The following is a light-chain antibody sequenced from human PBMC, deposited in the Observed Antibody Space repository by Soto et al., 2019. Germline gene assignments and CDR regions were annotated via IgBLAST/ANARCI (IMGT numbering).Light chain of an antibody. J-gene: IGLJ1*01. CDR1: SSNIGAGYD. CDR2: GNS. V-gene: IGLV1-40*01. Sequence: VLTQPPSVSGAPGQRVTISCTGSSSNIGAGYDVHWYQQLPGTAPKLLIYGNSNRPSGVPDRFSGSKSGTSASLAITWLQAEDEADYYCQSYDSSLRGVFGTGTKVTVL. CDR3: QSYDSSLRGV.